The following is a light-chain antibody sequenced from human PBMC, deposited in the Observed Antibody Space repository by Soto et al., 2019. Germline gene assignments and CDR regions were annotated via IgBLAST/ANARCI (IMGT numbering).Light chain of an antibody. CDR2: GPS. V-gene: IGKV3-20*01. J-gene: IGKJ1*01. CDR3: QQYGSSPWT. CDR1: KTISGTF. Sequence: EIVLTQSPVTLSLSPGDRATLTCRASKTISGTFFGWYQQKPGQAPRLLIYGPSNRATDIPDRFSGGGSGSEFTLTISRLEPEDFAMYYCQQYGSSPWTFGQGTKVEVK.